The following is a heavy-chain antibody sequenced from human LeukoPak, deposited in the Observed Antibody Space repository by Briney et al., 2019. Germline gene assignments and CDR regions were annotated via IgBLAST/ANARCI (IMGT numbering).Heavy chain of an antibody. Sequence: GGSLRLSCAASGFTFSTFSMHWVRQAPGKGLEWVAVILYDGSTQYYADSLRGRFTASRDNSKDTLYLQMNSLRVEDTAVYYCARVDCRSTSCPPFDYWGKGPLVPV. J-gene: IGHJ4*02. CDR2: ILYDGSTQ. V-gene: IGHV3-30*04. CDR1: GFTFSTFS. D-gene: IGHD2-2*01. CDR3: ARVDCRSTSCPPFDY.